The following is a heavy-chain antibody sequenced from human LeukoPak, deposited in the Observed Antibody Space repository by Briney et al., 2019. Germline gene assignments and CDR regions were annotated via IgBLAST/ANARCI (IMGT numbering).Heavy chain of an antibody. CDR2: ISAYNGNT. D-gene: IGHD1-26*01. J-gene: IGHJ5*02. CDR1: GYTFTSYG. V-gene: IGHV1-18*01. Sequence: GASVKVSCKASGYTFTSYGISWVRQAPGQGLEWMGWISAYNGNTNYAQRLQGRVTMTTDTSTSTAYMELRSLRSDDTAVYYCARDLHLRVGATGPPELNNNWFDPWGQGTLVTVSS. CDR3: ARDLHLRVGATGPPELNNNWFDP.